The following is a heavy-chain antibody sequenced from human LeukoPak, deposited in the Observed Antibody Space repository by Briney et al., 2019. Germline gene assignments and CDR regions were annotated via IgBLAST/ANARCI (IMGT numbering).Heavy chain of an antibody. Sequence: GGSLRLSCAASGFTFSNYEMNWVRQAPGKGLEWVSYISSSGTTIYYAERRFTISRDNAKNSLYLLMNSLRAEDTAIYYCARGYCSDGSCYGGDYWGQGTLVTVSS. V-gene: IGHV3-48*03. D-gene: IGHD2-15*01. CDR2: ISSSGTTI. J-gene: IGHJ4*02. CDR1: GFTFSNYE. CDR3: ARGYCSDGSCYGGDY.